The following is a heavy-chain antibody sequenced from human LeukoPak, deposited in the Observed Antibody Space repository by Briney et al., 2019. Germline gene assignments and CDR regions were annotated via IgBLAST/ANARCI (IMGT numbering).Heavy chain of an antibody. V-gene: IGHV4-39*01. D-gene: IGHD3-10*01. Sequence: SETLSLTCTVSGGSISSSSYYWGWIRQPPGKGLEWIGSIYYSGSTYYNPSLKSRVTISVDTSKNQFSLKLSSVTAADTAVYYCARAGYYYGSGSPYHNWFDPWGQGTLVTVSS. CDR1: GGSISSSSYY. CDR2: IYYSGST. CDR3: ARAGYYYGSGSPYHNWFDP. J-gene: IGHJ5*02.